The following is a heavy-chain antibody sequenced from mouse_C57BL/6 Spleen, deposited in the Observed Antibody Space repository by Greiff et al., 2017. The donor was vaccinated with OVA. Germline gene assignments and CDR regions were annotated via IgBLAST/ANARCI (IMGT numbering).Heavy chain of an antibody. J-gene: IGHJ4*01. Sequence: VQLQQSGAELVRPGASVTLSCKASGYTFTDYEMHWVKQTPVHGLEWIGAIDPETGGTAYNQKFKVKAILTADKSSSTAYMELRSLTSADSAVYYCTREEVYLRAMDYWGQGTSVTVSS. CDR1: GYTFTDYE. V-gene: IGHV1-15*01. CDR2: IDPETGGT. D-gene: IGHD5-5*01. CDR3: TREEVYLRAMDY.